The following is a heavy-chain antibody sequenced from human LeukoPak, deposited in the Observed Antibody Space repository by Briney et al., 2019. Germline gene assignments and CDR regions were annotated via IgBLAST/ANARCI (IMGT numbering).Heavy chain of an antibody. D-gene: IGHD2-15*01. CDR2: ISGSGGST. Sequence: GGSLRLSCAASGFTFSSYAMSWVRQAPGKGLEWVSAISGSGGSTYYADSVKGRFTISRDNSKNTLYLQMNSLRAEDTAVYYCATQFSYCSGGSCYAGGFRTGDRRFDYWGQGTLVTVSS. J-gene: IGHJ4*02. CDR1: GFTFSSYA. CDR3: ATQFSYCSGGSCYAGGFRTGDRRFDY. V-gene: IGHV3-23*01.